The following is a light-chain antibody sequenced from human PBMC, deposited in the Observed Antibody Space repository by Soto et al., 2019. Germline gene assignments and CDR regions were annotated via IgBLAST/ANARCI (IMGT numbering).Light chain of an antibody. J-gene: IGKJ3*01. V-gene: IGKV3-20*01. CDR1: QSVSSKY. Sequence: DIVLTQSPGTLSLSPGERATLSCRASQSVSSKYLAWYQQKPGQAPRVRIYGASIRATGIPERFSGGGSGTDFTLTITRLEPEDFAVYYCQQYGSALCTCGPGTKVDIK. CDR2: GAS. CDR3: QQYGSALCT.